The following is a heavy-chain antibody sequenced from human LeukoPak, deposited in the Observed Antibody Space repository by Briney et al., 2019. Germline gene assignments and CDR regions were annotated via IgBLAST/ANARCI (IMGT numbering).Heavy chain of an antibody. CDR1: GGTVISYEYY. Sequence: PSETLSHTCAVSGGTVISYEYYWGWIRQPPGKGLEWIGNTYYSGSTYYNPSLKSRLTMSVDTSKNQFSLKMSSVTAADTAVYYCARLSKGRYFANVFDHWGQGALVTVSP. D-gene: IGHD3-9*01. J-gene: IGHJ4*02. CDR3: ARLSKGRYFANVFDH. V-gene: IGHV4-39*01. CDR2: TYYSGST.